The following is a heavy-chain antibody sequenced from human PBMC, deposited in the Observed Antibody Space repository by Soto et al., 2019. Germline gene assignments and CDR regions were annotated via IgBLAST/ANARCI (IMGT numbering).Heavy chain of an antibody. Sequence: GESLKISCKGSGYSFTSYWISWVRQMPGKGLEWMGRIDPSDSYTNYSPSFQGHVTISADKSISTAYLQWSSLKASDTAMYYCARLVPPFLVRDYYGMDVWGQGTTVTVSS. V-gene: IGHV5-10-1*01. CDR1: GYSFTSYW. J-gene: IGHJ6*02. CDR2: IDPSDSYT. D-gene: IGHD6-13*01. CDR3: ARLVPPFLVRDYYGMDV.